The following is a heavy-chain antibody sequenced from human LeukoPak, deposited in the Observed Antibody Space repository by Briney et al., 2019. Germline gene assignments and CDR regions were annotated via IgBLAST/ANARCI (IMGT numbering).Heavy chain of an antibody. CDR2: INPNSGGT. Sequence: ASVKVSCKASGYSFTNYYIHWVRQAPGQGLEWMGWINPNSGGTNYAQKFQGRVTMTRDTSISTAYMELSRLTSDDTAVYYCAKDAIVRDYSNSDYWGQGTLVTVSS. D-gene: IGHD4-11*01. CDR3: AKDAIVRDYSNSDY. CDR1: GYSFTNYY. V-gene: IGHV1-2*02. J-gene: IGHJ4*02.